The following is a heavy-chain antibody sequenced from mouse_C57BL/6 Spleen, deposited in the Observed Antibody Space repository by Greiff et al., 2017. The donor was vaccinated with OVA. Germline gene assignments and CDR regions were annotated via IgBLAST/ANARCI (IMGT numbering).Heavy chain of an antibody. CDR2: INPNYGTT. D-gene: IGHD4-1*02. V-gene: IGHV1-39*01. Sequence: VHVKQSGPELVKPGASVKISCKASGYSFTDYNMNWVKQSNGKSLEWIGVINPNYGTTSYNQKFKGKATLTVDQSSSTAYMQLNSLTSEDSAVYYCARSTGNLYYFDYWGQGTTLTVSS. CDR1: GYSFTDYN. CDR3: ARSTGNLYYFDY. J-gene: IGHJ2*01.